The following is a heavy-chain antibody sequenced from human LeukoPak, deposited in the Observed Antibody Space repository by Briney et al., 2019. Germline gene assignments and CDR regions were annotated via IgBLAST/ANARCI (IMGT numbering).Heavy chain of an antibody. CDR1: GDSISGGDYS. CDR2: IHSSGNT. CDR3: ARSEVSIFGVAPNWFDP. J-gene: IGHJ5*02. V-gene: IGHV4-31*03. D-gene: IGHD3-3*02. Sequence: SETLSLTCTVSGDSISGGDYSWNWLRQHPGKGLEWIGYIHSSGNTYYNPSLESRVIISLATSKNLFSLKLSSVIAADTVVYYCARSEVSIFGVAPNWFDPWGQGTLVTVSS.